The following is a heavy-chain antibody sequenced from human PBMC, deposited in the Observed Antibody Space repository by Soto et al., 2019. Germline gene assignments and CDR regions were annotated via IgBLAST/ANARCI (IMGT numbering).Heavy chain of an antibody. CDR2: ITSSGGYV. J-gene: IGHJ6*02. CDR1: GFTFSRNT. V-gene: IGHV3-21*01. D-gene: IGHD1-1*01. CDR3: ANDERIAAMDV. Sequence: GGSLRLSCVTSGFTFSRNTMNCCVQAPGKGLEWVAAITSSGGYVYYADSVKGRFSASRDNAKNSLSLQMDSLRPDDTAIYFCANDERIAAMDVWGQGTSVTVSS.